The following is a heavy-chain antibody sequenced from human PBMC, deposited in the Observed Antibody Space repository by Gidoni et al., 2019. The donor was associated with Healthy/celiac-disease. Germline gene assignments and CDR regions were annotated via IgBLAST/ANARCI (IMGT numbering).Heavy chain of an antibody. J-gene: IGHJ6*03. D-gene: IGHD3-22*01. Sequence: QVQLVQSGAEVKKPGSSVKVSCKASGGTFSSYAISWVRQAPGQGLEWMGGIIPIFGTANYTQKFQGRVTITADKSTSTAYMELSSLRSEDTAVYYCARDGGYYDSSGSEKYYYYYYMDVWGKGTTVTVSS. CDR2: IIPIFGTA. V-gene: IGHV1-69*06. CDR1: GGTFSSYA. CDR3: ARDGGYYDSSGSEKYYYYYYMDV.